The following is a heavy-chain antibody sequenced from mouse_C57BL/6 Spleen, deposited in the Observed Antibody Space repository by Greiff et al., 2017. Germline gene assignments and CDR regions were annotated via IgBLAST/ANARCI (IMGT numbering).Heavy chain of an antibody. CDR1: GYTFTDYY. V-gene: IGHV1-19*01. CDR2: INTYIGGT. D-gene: IGHD4-1*01. J-gene: IGHJ4*01. CDR3: ARWVTGTSYYYAMDY. Sequence: EVQLQQSGPVLVKPGDSVKMSCKASGYTFTDYYMNWVKQSHGKSLAWIGVINTYIGGTSYNQKLKGKATLTVDKSSSTAYMELNSLTSEDSAVYCCARWVTGTSYYYAMDYWGQGTSVTVSS.